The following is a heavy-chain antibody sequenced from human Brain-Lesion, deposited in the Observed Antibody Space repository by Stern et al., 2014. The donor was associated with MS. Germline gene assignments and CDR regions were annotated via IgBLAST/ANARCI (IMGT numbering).Heavy chain of an antibody. CDR3: AKGLRQQWVPFDY. J-gene: IGHJ4*02. CDR1: GFSFSIYA. V-gene: IGHV3-23*04. Sequence: EVQLVQSGGGLVQPGGSLRLSCAASGFSFSIYAMNWVRQAPGKGPEWVAAIRGSGASACYAASGNGRVTISSDNSKTTGYLQRNSLSADDTAVYYCAKGLRQQWVPFDYWGQGTLVSVSS. CDR2: IRGSGASA. D-gene: IGHD6-13*01.